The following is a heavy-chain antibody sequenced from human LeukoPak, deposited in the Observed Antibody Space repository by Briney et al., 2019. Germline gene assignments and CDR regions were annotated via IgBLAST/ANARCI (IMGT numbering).Heavy chain of an antibody. CDR1: GYPFTTYG. CDR2: INPNSGGT. Sequence: ASVKVSCKASGYPFTTYGIDWVRQAPGQGLEWMGWINPNSGGTNYAQKFQGRVTMTRDTSISTAYMELSRLRSDDTAVYYCARCGSTSCYGESWFDPWGQGTLVTVSS. CDR3: ARCGSTSCYGESWFDP. J-gene: IGHJ5*02. D-gene: IGHD2-2*01. V-gene: IGHV1-2*02.